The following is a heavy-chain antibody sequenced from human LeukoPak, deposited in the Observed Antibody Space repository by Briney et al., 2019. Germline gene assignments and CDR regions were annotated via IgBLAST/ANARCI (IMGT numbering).Heavy chain of an antibody. J-gene: IGHJ6*02. CDR3: AKGVTTVRIYYHGMDV. D-gene: IGHD4-17*01. Sequence: GGSLRLSCAASGFTFSSCAMSWVRQAPRQELEWVSLISGSGDSRYYADSVKGRFTISRDNAKNTLWLQMNSLRAEDTAVYYCAKGVTTVRIYYHGMDVWGQGTTVTVSS. V-gene: IGHV3-23*01. CDR2: ISGSGDSR. CDR1: GFTFSSCA.